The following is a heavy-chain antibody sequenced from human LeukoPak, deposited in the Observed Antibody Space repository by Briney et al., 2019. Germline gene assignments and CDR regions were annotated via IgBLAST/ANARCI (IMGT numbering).Heavy chain of an antibody. CDR3: ARVSIPSVGGYYFDY. CDR1: GFTVSSNY. Sequence: GGSLRLSCAASGFTVSSNYMSWVRHAPGKGLECVSVIYSGGNTYYADSVKGRFTISRDNSKNTLFLQMNSLRAEDTAVYYCARVSIPSVGGYYFDYWGQGTLVAVSS. CDR2: IYSGGNT. J-gene: IGHJ4*02. D-gene: IGHD5-12*01. V-gene: IGHV3-53*01.